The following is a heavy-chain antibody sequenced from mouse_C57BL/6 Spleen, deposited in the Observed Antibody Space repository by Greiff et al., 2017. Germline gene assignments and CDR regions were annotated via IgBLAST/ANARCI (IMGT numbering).Heavy chain of an antibody. CDR3: ARAEDYYDYSWFAY. CDR1: GFTFSDYY. J-gene: IGHJ3*01. Sequence: EVKLVESEGGLVQPGSSMKLSCTASGFTFSDYYMAWVRQVPEKGLEWVANINYDGSSTYYLDSLKSRFVISRDNAKNILYLQMSSLKSEDTATYYCARAEDYYDYSWFAYWGQGTLVTVSA. CDR2: INYDGSST. D-gene: IGHD2-4*01. V-gene: IGHV5-16*01.